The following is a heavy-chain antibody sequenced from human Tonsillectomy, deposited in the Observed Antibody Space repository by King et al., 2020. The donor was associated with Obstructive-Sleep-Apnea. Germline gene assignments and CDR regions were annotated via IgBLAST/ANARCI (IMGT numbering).Heavy chain of an antibody. CDR2: IYHSGST. Sequence: QLQESGPGLVKPSETLSLPCTVSGYSLSSGSYWGWIRQPPGKGLEWIGSIYHSGSTYYNPSLKSRVTISVDTSKNQFSLKLSSVTAADTAVYYCARAAPFRLSPNDYWGQGTLVTVSS. J-gene: IGHJ4*02. CDR1: GYSLSSGSY. V-gene: IGHV4-38-2*02. D-gene: IGHD2-15*01. CDR3: ARAAPFRLSPNDY.